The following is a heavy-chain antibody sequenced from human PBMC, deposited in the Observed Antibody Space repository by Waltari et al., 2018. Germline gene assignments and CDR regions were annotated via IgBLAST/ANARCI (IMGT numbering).Heavy chain of an antibody. CDR1: GFIVDNYA. CDR2: ISWNSQSI. J-gene: IGHJ6*02. CDR3: TNLDDFLDV. D-gene: IGHD1-1*01. V-gene: IGHV3-9*01. Sequence: EAQLVESGGGLIQHGRSLSLSCAASGFIVDNYAMHWVREVPGKGLEWVASISWNSQSIGYADSVKGRFTISRDNAKKSLYLQMNSVRVEDTALYYCTNLDDFLDVWGQGTTVTVSS.